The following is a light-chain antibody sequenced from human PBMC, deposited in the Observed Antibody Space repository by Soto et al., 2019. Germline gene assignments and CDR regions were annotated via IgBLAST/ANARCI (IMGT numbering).Light chain of an antibody. CDR3: QHYNHWLWT. CDR2: GAS. J-gene: IGKJ1*01. V-gene: IGKV3-15*01. CDR1: QSVSSN. Sequence: EIVMTQSPATLSVSPGARATLSCRASQSVSSNLAWYQQKPGQAPRLLIYGASTRATGIPARFSGSGSGTEFTLTISSLQSEDSAVYYCQHYNHWLWTFGQGTKVDIK.